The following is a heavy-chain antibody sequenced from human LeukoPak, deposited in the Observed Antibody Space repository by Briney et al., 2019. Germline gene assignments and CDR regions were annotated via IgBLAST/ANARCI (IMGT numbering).Heavy chain of an antibody. D-gene: IGHD2-21*02. CDR2: SIPIFGIA. J-gene: IGHJ3*02. CDR3: ASRYCGGDCYPTRHLDI. Sequence: SVKVSCKASGGTFSSYAISGVRQAPGQGLEWMGRSIPIFGIANYAQKFQGRVTITADKSTSTAYMELSSLRSEDTAVYYCASRYCGGDCYPTRHLDIWGQGTMVTVSS. CDR1: GGTFSSYA. V-gene: IGHV1-69*04.